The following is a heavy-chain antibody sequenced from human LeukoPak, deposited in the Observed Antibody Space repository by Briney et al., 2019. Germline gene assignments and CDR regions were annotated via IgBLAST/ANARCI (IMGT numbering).Heavy chain of an antibody. V-gene: IGHV1-2*02. CDR3: ASVAGYYYDSSGLDY. CDR2: ITLHSGDT. CDR1: GHTLTVHY. D-gene: IGHD3-22*01. Sequence: ASVKVSCKASGHTLTVHYIHWVRQGPGQGLEWLGWITLHSGDTHYAQKFQGRVTMTRDTSISTAYMELSRLRSDDTAVYYCASVAGYYYDSSGLDYWGQGTLVTVSS. J-gene: IGHJ4*02.